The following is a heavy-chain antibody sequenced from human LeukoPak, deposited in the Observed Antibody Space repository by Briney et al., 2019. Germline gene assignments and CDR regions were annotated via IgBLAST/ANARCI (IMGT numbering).Heavy chain of an antibody. Sequence: GGSLRLSCAASGFTFSNCAMSWVRQAPEKGLEWVSGISGSGSSTYYADSVKGRFTISRDNSKNTLYLQMNSLRAEDTAVYYCAREEAIRAYYYGSGSYHYFDYWGQGTLVTVSS. CDR2: ISGSGSST. CDR3: AREEAIRAYYYGSGSYHYFDY. CDR1: GFTFSNCA. D-gene: IGHD3-10*01. J-gene: IGHJ4*02. V-gene: IGHV3-23*01.